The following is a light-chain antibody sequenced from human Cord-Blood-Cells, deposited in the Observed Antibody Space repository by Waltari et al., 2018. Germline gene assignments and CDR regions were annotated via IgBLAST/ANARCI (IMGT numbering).Light chain of an antibody. CDR3: AAWDDSLSGWV. J-gene: IGLJ3*02. V-gene: IGLV1-47*01. Sequence: QSVLTQPPSASGTPGPRVTISCSGSSSNFGSNYVYWYQQLPGTAPKLLIYRNNQRPSGVPDRFSGSKSGTSASLAISGLRSEDEADYYCAAWDDSLSGWVFGGGTKLTVL. CDR2: RNN. CDR1: SSNFGSNY.